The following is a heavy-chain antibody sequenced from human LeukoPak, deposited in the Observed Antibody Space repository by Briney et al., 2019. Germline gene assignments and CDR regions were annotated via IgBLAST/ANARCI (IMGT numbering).Heavy chain of an antibody. CDR3: ARGVRSPDSSGYSCGFNY. V-gene: IGHV4-34*01. CDR1: GGSFSGYY. J-gene: IGHJ4*02. CDR2: INHSGST. D-gene: IGHD5-18*01. Sequence: SETLSLTCAVYGGSFSGYYWSWIRQPPGKGLECIGEINHSGSTNYNPSLKSRVTISVDTSKKQFSLKLSSVTAADTAVYYCARGVRSPDSSGYSCGFNYWGQGTLVTVSS.